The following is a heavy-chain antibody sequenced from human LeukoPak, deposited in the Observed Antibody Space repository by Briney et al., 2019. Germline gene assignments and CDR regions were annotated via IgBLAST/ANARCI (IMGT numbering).Heavy chain of an antibody. V-gene: IGHV1-24*01. CDR2: FDPEDGET. Sequence: ASVKVSCKVSGYTLTELSMHWVRQAPGKGLEWMGGFDPEDGETIYAQKFQGRVTMTEDTSTDTAYMELSSLRSEDTAVYYCATSVLMVYATDFDYWGQGTLVTVSS. D-gene: IGHD2-8*01. CDR3: ATSVLMVYATDFDY. CDR1: GYTLTELS. J-gene: IGHJ4*02.